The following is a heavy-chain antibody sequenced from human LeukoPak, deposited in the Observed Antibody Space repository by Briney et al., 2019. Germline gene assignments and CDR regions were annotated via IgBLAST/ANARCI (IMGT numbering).Heavy chain of an antibody. J-gene: IGHJ4*02. CDR3: ARVTMVRGVIIGPRLCFDY. V-gene: IGHV4-61*01. CDR2: IYYSGST. D-gene: IGHD3-10*01. CDR1: GGSVSSGSYY. Sequence: SETLSLTCTVSGGSVSSGSYYWGWIRQPPGKGLEWIGYIYYSGSTNYNPSLKSRVTISVDTSKNQFSLKLSSVTAADTAVYYCARVTMVRGVIIGPRLCFDYWGQGTLVTVSS.